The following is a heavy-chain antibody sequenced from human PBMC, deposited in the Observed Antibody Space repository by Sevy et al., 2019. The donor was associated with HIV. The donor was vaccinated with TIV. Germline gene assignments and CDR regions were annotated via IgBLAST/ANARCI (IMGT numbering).Heavy chain of an antibody. CDR2: ISYSGST. J-gene: IGHJ5*02. Sequence: SETLSLTCTVSGGSISTFYWGWIRQPAGKGLEWIAYISYSGSTNYIPSLQSRVTISVDTSKSQFSLRLSSVTGADTAVYYAASYARRAATGANWFDPWGQGTLVTVSS. D-gene: IGHD6-13*01. CDR1: GGSISTFY. CDR3: ASYARRAATGANWFDP. V-gene: IGHV4-59*13.